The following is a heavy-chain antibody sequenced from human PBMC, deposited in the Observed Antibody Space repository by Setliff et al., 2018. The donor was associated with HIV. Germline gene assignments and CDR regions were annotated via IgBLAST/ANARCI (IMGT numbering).Heavy chain of an antibody. V-gene: IGHV4-34*01. CDR1: SGSFTGYY. CDR3: ARGGYCNSDNCDRGRNFDY. D-gene: IGHD2-15*01. J-gene: IGHJ4*02. CDR2: INRFGIT. Sequence: KPSETLSLTCAVYSGSFTGYYWTWIRQPPGKGLEWIGEINRFGITNYNPSLKSRLTLSVDTSKNQFSLNVNSVTAADTAVYYCARGGYCNSDNCDRGRNFDYWSQGTPVTVSS.